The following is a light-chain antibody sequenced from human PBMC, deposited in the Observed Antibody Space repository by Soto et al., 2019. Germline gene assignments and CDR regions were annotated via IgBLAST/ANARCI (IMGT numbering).Light chain of an antibody. CDR3: QQYYSTSAT. V-gene: IGKV4-1*01. CDR2: WAS. J-gene: IGKJ3*01. Sequence: DIVMTQSPDSLAVSLGERATLNCKSSQSVLYNANNKNYLAWYQKKPGQPPKLLIYWASTRESGVPDRFSGSGSGTDFTLTISSLQAEDVAVYYCQQYYSTSATFGPGTKLDIK. CDR1: QSVLYNANNKNY.